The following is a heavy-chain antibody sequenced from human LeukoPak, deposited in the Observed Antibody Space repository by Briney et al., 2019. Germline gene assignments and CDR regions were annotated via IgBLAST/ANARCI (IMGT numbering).Heavy chain of an antibody. CDR3: ARTIGVWFGESNWFDP. D-gene: IGHD3-10*01. CDR2: IYFSGST. Sequence: KPSETLSLTCTVSGDSISSTSYYWGWIRQSPGQGLECIGIIYFSGSTYYSPSLKSRVSISLDTSKNQFSLKLSSVTAADTAVYYCARTIGVWFGESNWFDPWGQGTLVTVSS. V-gene: IGHV4-39*07. CDR1: GDSISSTSYY. J-gene: IGHJ5*02.